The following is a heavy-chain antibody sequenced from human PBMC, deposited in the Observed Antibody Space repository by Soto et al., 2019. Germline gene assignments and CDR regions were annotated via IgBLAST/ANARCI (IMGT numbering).Heavy chain of an antibody. D-gene: IGHD5-18*01. CDR2: INSDGSST. CDR3: AGEGRGYSYGSYGYYYYGMDV. V-gene: IGHV3-74*01. Sequence: GGSLRLSCAASGFTFSSYWMHWVRQAPGKGLVWVSRINSDGSSTSYADSVKGRFTISRDNAKNTLYLQMNSLRAEDTAVYYCAGEGRGYSYGSYGYYYYGMDVWGQGTTVTVSS. CDR1: GFTFSSYW. J-gene: IGHJ6*02.